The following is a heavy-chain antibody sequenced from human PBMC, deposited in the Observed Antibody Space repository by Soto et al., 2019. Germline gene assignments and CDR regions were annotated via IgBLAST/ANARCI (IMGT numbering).Heavy chain of an antibody. J-gene: IGHJ6*02. CDR3: ARPLTNRIAAAGKYYYYYYGMDG. D-gene: IGHD6-13*01. CDR2: ISSSGSTI. Sequence: PGGSLRLSCAASGFTFSSYEMNWVRQAPGKGLEWVSYISSSGSTIYYADSVKGRFTISRDNAKNSLYLQMNSLRAEDTAVYYCARPLTNRIAAAGKYYYYYYGMDGWGHGTTSTVSS. CDR1: GFTFSSYE. V-gene: IGHV3-48*03.